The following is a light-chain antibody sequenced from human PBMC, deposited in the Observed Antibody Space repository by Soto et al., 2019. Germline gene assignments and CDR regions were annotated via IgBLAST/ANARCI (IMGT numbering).Light chain of an antibody. Sequence: LTQPPSASGSPGQSVTISCTGTKSDIGVYDFVSWYQHLPGKAPRLIIYEAFQRPSGVPDRFSGSKSGNTASLTVSGLQAADEADYFCKSYAGSNTYVFGGGTKV. J-gene: IGLJ1*01. CDR2: EAF. V-gene: IGLV2-8*01. CDR1: KSDIGVYDF. CDR3: KSYAGSNTYV.